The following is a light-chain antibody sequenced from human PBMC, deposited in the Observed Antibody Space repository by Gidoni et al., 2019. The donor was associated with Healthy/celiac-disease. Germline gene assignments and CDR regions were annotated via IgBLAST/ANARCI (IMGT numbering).Light chain of an antibody. V-gene: IGKV3-20*01. CDR1: QSVSSSY. CDR3: QQYGSSQT. Sequence: EIVLTQSPGTLSLSPGERATPSCRASQSVSSSYLAWYQQKPGQAPRLLIYGASSRATGIPDRFSGSGSGTDFTLTISILEPEDSAVYYCQQYGSSQTFGQGTRLEIK. J-gene: IGKJ5*01. CDR2: GAS.